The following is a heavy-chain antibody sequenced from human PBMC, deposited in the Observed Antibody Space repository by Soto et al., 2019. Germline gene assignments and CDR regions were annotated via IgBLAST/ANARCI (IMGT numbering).Heavy chain of an antibody. J-gene: IGHJ5*01. CDR2: IYHGGST. V-gene: IGHV4-39*02. Sequence: KPSETLSLTCTVSGGSISSGDYYWGWLRQPPGKGLEWIGSIYHGGSTYYNPSLNSRVTLSIDMTNNHVSLILNSVTAADTAVYYCARVGPWVPYYYDSSPYTFENWFDPWGQGTLVTVSS. CDR3: ARVGPWVPYYYDSSPYTFENWFDP. D-gene: IGHD3-22*01. CDR1: GGSISSGDYY.